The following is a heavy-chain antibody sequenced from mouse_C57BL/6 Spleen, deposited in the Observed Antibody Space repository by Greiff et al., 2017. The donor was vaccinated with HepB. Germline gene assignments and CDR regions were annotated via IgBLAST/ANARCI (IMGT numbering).Heavy chain of an antibody. V-gene: IGHV10-1*01. D-gene: IGHD2-3*01. J-gene: IGHJ4*01. Sequence: EVQLVESGGGLVQPKGSLKLSCAASGFSFNTYAMNWVRQAPGKGLEWVARIRSKSNNYATYHDDSVKDRFTISRDDSESMLYLQMNNLKTEDADIYYSVRHRNDGYYDYWDQGTSVTVAS. CDR1: GFSFNTYA. CDR3: VRHRNDGYYDY. CDR2: IRSKSNNYAT.